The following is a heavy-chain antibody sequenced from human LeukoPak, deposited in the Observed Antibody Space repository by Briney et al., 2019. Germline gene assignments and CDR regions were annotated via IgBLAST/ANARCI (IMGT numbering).Heavy chain of an antibody. CDR3: ARHGWVYYDSSGYYY. J-gene: IGHJ4*02. D-gene: IGHD3-22*01. CDR2: IYYSGST. CDR1: GGSISSSSYY. Sequence: SETLSLTCTVSGGSISSSSYYWGWIRQPPGKGLEGIGSIYYSGSTYYNPSLNSRVTISVDTSKNQFSLKLSSVTAADTAVYYCARHGWVYYDSSGYYYWGQGTLVTVSS. V-gene: IGHV4-39*01.